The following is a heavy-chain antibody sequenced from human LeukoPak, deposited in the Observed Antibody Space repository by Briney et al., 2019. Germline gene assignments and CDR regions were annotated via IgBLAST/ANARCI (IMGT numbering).Heavy chain of an antibody. D-gene: IGHD4-17*01. V-gene: IGHV3-30*04. CDR1: GFTFSSYA. CDR2: ISYDGSNK. J-gene: IGHJ4*02. Sequence: PGGSLRLSCAASGFTFSSYAMHWVRQAPGKGLEWVAVISYDGSNKYYADSVKGRFTISRNNSKNTLYLQMNSLRAEDTAVYYCARDSSVTTGTFDYWGQGTLVTVSS. CDR3: ARDSSVTTGTFDY.